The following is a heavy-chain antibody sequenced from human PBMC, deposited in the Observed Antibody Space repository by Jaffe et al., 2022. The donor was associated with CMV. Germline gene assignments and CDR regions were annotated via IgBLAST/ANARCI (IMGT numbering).Heavy chain of an antibody. J-gene: IGHJ6*03. CDR1: GGSISSYY. CDR3: ARLTYDSSGYHYYYMDV. D-gene: IGHD3-22*01. CDR2: IYYSGST. Sequence: QVQLQESGPGLVKPSETLSLTCTVSGGSISSYYWSWIRQPPGKGLEWIGYIYYSGSTNYNPSLKSRVTISVDTSKNQFSLKLSSVTAADTAVYYCARLTYDSSGYHYYYMDVWGKGTTVTVSS. V-gene: IGHV4-59*08.